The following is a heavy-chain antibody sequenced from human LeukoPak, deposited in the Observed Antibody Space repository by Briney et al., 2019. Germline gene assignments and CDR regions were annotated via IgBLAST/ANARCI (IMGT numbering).Heavy chain of an antibody. V-gene: IGHV3-21*04. Sequence: GGSLRLSCAASGFTFNNYNMNWVRQAPGKALEWVSSITSSGTYIFYADSVKGRFTISRDNAKNSLYLQINSLGPEDTALYYCAKDRHGYSYGPFDYWGQGTLVTVSS. J-gene: IGHJ4*02. CDR2: ITSSGTYI. D-gene: IGHD5-18*01. CDR1: GFTFNNYN. CDR3: AKDRHGYSYGPFDY.